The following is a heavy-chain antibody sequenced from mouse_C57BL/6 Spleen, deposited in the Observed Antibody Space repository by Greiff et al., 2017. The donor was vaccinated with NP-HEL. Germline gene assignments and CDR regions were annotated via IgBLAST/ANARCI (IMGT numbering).Heavy chain of an antibody. CDR1: GFTFSSYA. J-gene: IGHJ4*01. CDR3: ARRAYYYAMDY. V-gene: IGHV5-4*03. D-gene: IGHD2-10*01. CDR2: ISDGGSYT. Sequence: DVKLVESGGGLVKPGGSLKLSCAASGFTFSSYAMSWVRQTPEKRLEWVATISDGGSYTYYPDNVKGRFTISRDNAKNNLYLQMSHLKSEDTAMYYCARRAYYYAMDYWGQGTSVTVSS.